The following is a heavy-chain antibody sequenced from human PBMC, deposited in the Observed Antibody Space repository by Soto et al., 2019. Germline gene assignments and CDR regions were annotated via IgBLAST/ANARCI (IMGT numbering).Heavy chain of an antibody. CDR2: ISKSSTTI. CDR3: ARDPPNFYYYGMDV. CDR1: GFTPSTYS. Sequence: PGGSLRPSCIASGFTPSTYSMTWVRQAPGKGLEWLSYISKSSTTINYADSVKGRFTISRDNAKNSVYLEMSNQRDEDSAVYYCARDPPNFYYYGMDVWGQGTTVTVSS. J-gene: IGHJ6*02. V-gene: IGHV3-48*02.